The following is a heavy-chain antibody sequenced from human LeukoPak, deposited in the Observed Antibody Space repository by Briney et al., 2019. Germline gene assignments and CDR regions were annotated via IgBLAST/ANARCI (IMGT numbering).Heavy chain of an antibody. V-gene: IGHV3-74*03. J-gene: IGHJ4*02. CDR3: ARDKKSGESSEIDY. D-gene: IGHD3-10*01. Sequence: GGSLRLSCAASGVTFSNYWVHWVRQAPRRGMVWVSRINRDWSTTKYADSVKGRFTVFRDNAKNTLNLQMNSLRAEDTAVYYCARDKKSGESSEIDYWGQGTLVTVSS. CDR2: INRDWSTT. CDR1: GVTFSNYW.